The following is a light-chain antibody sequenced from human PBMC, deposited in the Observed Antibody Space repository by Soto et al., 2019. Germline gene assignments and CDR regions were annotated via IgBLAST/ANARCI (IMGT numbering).Light chain of an antibody. CDR3: QQHINWPLT. CDR2: DAS. Sequence: EIVLTQSPATLSLSPGERATLSCRASQTVSSSLAWYQQKPGQAPRLLIYDASNRATGIPARFSGSGSGADFTLTISSLEPEDFALYYCQQHINWPLTFGGGTKVEIK. J-gene: IGKJ4*01. CDR1: QTVSSS. V-gene: IGKV3-11*01.